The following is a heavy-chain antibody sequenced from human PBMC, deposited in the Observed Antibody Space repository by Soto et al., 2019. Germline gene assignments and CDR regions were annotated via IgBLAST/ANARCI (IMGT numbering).Heavy chain of an antibody. CDR1: GGTLSSYA. CDR2: IIPIFGTA. CDR3: ARDDYYGSGSYYNYYYYGMDV. D-gene: IGHD3-10*01. V-gene: IGHV1-69*13. J-gene: IGHJ6*02. Sequence: GASVKVSCKASGGTLSSYAISWVRQAPGQGLEWMGGIIPIFGTANYAQKFQGRVTITADESTSTAYMELSSLRSEDTAVYYCARDDYYGSGSYYNYYYYGMDVWGQGTTVTVSS.